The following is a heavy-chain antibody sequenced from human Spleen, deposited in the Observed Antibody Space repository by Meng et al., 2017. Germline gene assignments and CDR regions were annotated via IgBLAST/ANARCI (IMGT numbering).Heavy chain of an antibody. CDR2: IKSKTDGGTT. D-gene: IGHD6-13*01. J-gene: IGHJ4*02. CDR3: TTVSLYSSSWHDY. Sequence: GESLKISCAASGFTFSNAWMSWVRQAPGKGLEWVGRIKSKTDGGTTDYAAPVKGRFTISRDDSKNTLYLQMNSLKTEDTAVYYCTTVSLYSSSWHDYWGQGTLVTISS. V-gene: IGHV3-15*01. CDR1: GFTFSNAW.